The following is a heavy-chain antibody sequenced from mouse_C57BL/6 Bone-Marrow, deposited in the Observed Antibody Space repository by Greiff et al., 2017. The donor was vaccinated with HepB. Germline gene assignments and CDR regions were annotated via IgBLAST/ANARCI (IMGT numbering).Heavy chain of an antibody. CDR3: ASTMYYAMRG. D-gene: IGHD1-1*02. J-gene: IGHJ4*01. Sequence: GQRGEAGAGRGRAGAAGGRAGEGSGYTVAGCGREGVEERPGQGLEWIGNIYPSDSETHYNQKFKDKATLTVDKSSSTAYMQLSSLTSEDSAVYCCASTMYYAMRGCAQGTSVTVSS. CDR1: GYTVAGCG. V-gene: IGHV1-61*01. CDR2: IYPSDSET.